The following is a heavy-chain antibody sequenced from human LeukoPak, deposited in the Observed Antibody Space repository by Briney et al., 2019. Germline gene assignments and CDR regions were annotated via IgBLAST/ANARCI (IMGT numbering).Heavy chain of an antibody. Sequence: ASVKVSCKVSGYTLTELSMHWVRQAPGKGLEWMGGFDPEDGETIYAQKFQGRVTMTEDTSTDTAYMELSSLRSEDTAVYYCATETSDYGGNLVWYFDLWGRGTLVTVSS. V-gene: IGHV1-24*01. CDR1: GYTLTELS. D-gene: IGHD4-23*01. CDR3: ATETSDYGGNLVWYFDL. CDR2: FDPEDGET. J-gene: IGHJ2*01.